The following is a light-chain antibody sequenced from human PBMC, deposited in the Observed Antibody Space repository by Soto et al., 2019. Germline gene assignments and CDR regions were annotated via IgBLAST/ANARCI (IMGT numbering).Light chain of an antibody. V-gene: IGKV3-15*01. Sequence: EILMTQCPATLSVSPGERATLSCRASQSVSSNLAWYKQKPGQAPRLLIYGASTRATGIPARLSGSGSGTEFTLTLGSLKSEDFAVYYCQQYSSSPSFGQGTRLEIK. CDR3: QQYSSSPS. J-gene: IGKJ5*01. CDR1: QSVSSN. CDR2: GAS.